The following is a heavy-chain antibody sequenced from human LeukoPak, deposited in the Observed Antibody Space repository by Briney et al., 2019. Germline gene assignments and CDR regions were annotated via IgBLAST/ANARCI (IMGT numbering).Heavy chain of an antibody. CDR2: ISDDGSRK. CDR3: ARDFAWVISDAFDI. V-gene: IGHV3-30*04. D-gene: IGHD2-21*01. Sequence: PGGSLRLSCAASGFTFSTYPIHWVRQAPGKGPEWVAVISDDGSRKYYADSAKGRFTISRDNSKNMLYLQMNSLRAEDTAVYYCARDFAWVISDAFDIWGQGTMVTVSS. J-gene: IGHJ3*02. CDR1: GFTFSTYP.